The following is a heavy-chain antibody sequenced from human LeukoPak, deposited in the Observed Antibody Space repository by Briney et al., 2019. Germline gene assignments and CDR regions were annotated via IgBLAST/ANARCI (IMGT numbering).Heavy chain of an antibody. CDR1: DGSIRTYY. J-gene: IGHJ4*02. Sequence: SETLSLTCSVSDGSIRTYYWSWIRQSPGQGLEWIGNIYYRGDINYNPSLKSRVIISIDTSKNQFSLKVTSLTAADAAVYYCATNKDWAEADWGQGTLVIVSS. CDR3: ATNKDWAEAD. CDR2: IYYRGDI. D-gene: IGHD3/OR15-3a*01. V-gene: IGHV4-59*03.